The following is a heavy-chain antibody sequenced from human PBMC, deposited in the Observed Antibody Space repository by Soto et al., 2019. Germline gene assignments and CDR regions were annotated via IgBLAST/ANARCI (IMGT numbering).Heavy chain of an antibody. D-gene: IGHD5-18*01. CDR1: GGSISSYY. Sequence: QVQLQESGPGLVKPSETLSLTCTVSGGSISSYYWSWIRQPPGKGVEWIGYIYYSGSTNYNPSLKSRVTISVDTSKNQFSLKLSSVTAADTAVYYCARGGYSYGGTYFDYWGQGTLVTVSS. J-gene: IGHJ4*02. V-gene: IGHV4-59*01. CDR3: ARGGYSYGGTYFDY. CDR2: IYYSGST.